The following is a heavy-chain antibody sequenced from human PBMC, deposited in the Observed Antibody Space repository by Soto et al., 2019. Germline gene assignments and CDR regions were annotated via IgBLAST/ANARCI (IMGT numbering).Heavy chain of an antibody. J-gene: IGHJ4*02. V-gene: IGHV3-15*01. CDR1: GFTFSNAW. D-gene: IGHD3-22*01. CDR3: TTLPSDYYDSSGYSGRDY. Sequence: EVQLVESGGGLVKPGGSLRLSCAASGFTFSNAWMSWVRQAPGKGLEWVGRIKSKTDGGTTDYAAPVKGRFTISRDDSKNTLYLQMNSLKTEDTAVYYCTTLPSDYYDSSGYSGRDYWGQGTLVTVSS. CDR2: IKSKTDGGTT.